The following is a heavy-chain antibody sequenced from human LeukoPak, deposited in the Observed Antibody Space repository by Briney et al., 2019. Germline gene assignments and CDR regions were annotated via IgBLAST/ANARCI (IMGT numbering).Heavy chain of an antibody. CDR3: AKGIYSSCWSYFDY. CDR2: LSGSGITT. J-gene: IGHJ4*01. D-gene: IGHD6-19*01. V-gene: IGHV3-23*01. CDR1: GFTFSNSA. Sequence: GGSLRLSCAASGFTFSNSAMSWVRQAPGKGLEWVSTLSGSGITTYYADSVKGRFTISRDNSKNTLYLQMNSLRAEDTAVYYCAKGIYSSCWSYFDYWGHGTLVTVSS.